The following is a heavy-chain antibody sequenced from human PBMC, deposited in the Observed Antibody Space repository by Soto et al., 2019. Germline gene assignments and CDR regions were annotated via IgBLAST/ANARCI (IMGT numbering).Heavy chain of an antibody. V-gene: IGHV1-8*01. Sequence: QVQLVQSGAEVKKPGASVKVSCKASGYTFTSYDINWVRQATGQGLEWMGWMNPNSGNTGYAQKFQGRVTMTRNTSISTAYMELSSLRSEDPAVYYCARGHVDTAMVTAGFEPWGQGTLVTVSS. CDR1: GYTFTSYD. CDR3: ARGHVDTAMVTAGFEP. D-gene: IGHD5-18*01. CDR2: MNPNSGNT. J-gene: IGHJ5*02.